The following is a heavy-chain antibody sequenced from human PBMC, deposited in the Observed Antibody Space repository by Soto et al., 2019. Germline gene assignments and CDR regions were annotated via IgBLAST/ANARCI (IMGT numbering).Heavy chain of an antibody. CDR2: IIPIFGTA. J-gene: IGHJ6*02. D-gene: IGHD1-20*01. V-gene: IGHV1-69*01. CDR1: GGTFSSYA. CDR3: ARGRGGYNWNDCVPTGV. Sequence: QVQLVQSGAEVKKPGSSVKVSCKASGGTFSSYAISWVRQAPGQGLEWMGGIIPIFGTANYAQKFQGRVTNTADESTSAAYMELRSLRSEDTAVYYCARGRGGYNWNDCVPTGVWGQGTTVTVSS.